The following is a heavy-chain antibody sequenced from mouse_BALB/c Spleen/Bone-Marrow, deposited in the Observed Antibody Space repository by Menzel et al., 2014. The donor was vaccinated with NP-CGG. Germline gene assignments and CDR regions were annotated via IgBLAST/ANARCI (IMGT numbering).Heavy chain of an antibody. CDR3: ARGFPFDY. Sequence: VQLVESGAELARPGASVKLSCKASGYTFTSYWMQWVKQRPGQGLEWIGATYPGDGDTRYTQKFKGKATLTADKSSSTAYMQLSSLASEDSAVYYCARGFPFDYWGQGTTLTVSS. CDR2: TYPGDGDT. V-gene: IGHV1-87*01. J-gene: IGHJ2*01. CDR1: GYTFTSYW.